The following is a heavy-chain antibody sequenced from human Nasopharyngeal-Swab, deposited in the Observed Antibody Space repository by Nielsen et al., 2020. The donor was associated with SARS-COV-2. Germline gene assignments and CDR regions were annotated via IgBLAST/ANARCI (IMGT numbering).Heavy chain of an antibody. V-gene: IGHV3-23*01. CDR2: SGSGDTT. Sequence: GGSLRLSCAASGFTFSSYAMSWVRQAPGKGLEWVSISGSGDTTYYADSVKDRFTISRDNSKNTLYLQTNSLRVEDTAVYYCAKAPYLRGLDVWGQGTTVTASS. J-gene: IGHJ6*02. D-gene: IGHD2-21*01. CDR3: AKAPYLRGLDV. CDR1: GFTFSSYA.